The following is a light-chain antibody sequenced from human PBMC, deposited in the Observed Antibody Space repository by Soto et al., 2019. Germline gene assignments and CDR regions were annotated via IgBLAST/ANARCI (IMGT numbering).Light chain of an antibody. CDR2: DVS. J-gene: IGLJ1*01. CDR1: SSDVGGYNS. CDR3: SSYTSITALV. V-gene: IGLV2-14*01. Sequence: QSVLTQPASVSGSPGQSITISCTGTSSDVGGYNSVSWYQQHPGKVPKIMIYDVSIRPSGVPDRFSGSKSGNTASLTISGLHSDDEADYYSSSYTSITALVFGTGTKVTVL.